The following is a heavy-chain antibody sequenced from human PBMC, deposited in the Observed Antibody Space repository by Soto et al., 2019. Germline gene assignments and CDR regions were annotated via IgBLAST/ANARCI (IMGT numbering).Heavy chain of an antibody. CDR1: GYTFTTYA. D-gene: IGHD1-1*01. CDR2: INAGNGYT. CDR3: ARENWNVAYYFDY. V-gene: IGHV1-3*01. J-gene: IGHJ4*02. Sequence: QVQVVQSGAEVKKPGASVRVSCKTSGYTFTTYAMHWVRQAPGQRFEWMGWINAGNGYTKYSQRFQGRITITRDTSASTAYMELSSLRSEDTAVYYCARENWNVAYYFDYWGQGTLVTVSS.